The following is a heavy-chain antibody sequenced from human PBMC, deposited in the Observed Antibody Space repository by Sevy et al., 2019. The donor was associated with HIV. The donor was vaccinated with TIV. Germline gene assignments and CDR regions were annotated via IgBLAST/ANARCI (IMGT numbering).Heavy chain of an antibody. CDR3: CSQNLNDMITFGGVIVVPDAFDI. J-gene: IGHJ3*02. V-gene: IGHV1-2*06. Sequence: GESLKISCKASGNTFTAYYIHWVRQAPEQGLEWMGRINPNNGDTTYAQKFQGRVTVTWDTSISTTYMDLSWLRSDDTAVYYCCSQNLNDMITFGGVIVVPDAFDIWGQGTLVTVSS. D-gene: IGHD3-16*02. CDR2: INPNNGDT. CDR1: GNTFTAYY.